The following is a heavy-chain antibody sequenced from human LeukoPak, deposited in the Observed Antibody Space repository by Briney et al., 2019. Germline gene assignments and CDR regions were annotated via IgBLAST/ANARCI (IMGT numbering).Heavy chain of an antibody. CDR2: ISGGSEST. Sequence: GGSLRLSCAASGFTFSVYVLTSARQAPGGRLEWVAAISGGSESTHYADSVEGRFTISRENSRKTMYLKMNSLRVEDTAVYYCAKRSRGVLPRLDYWGQGSLGTVSS. J-gene: IGHJ4*02. V-gene: IGHV3-23*01. D-gene: IGHD4/OR15-4a*01. CDR1: GFTFSVYV. CDR3: AKRSRGVLPRLDY.